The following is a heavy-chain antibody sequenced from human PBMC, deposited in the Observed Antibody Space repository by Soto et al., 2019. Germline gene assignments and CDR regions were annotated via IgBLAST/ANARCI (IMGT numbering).Heavy chain of an antibody. CDR1: GGSVSSGSYY. V-gene: IGHV4-61*01. J-gene: IGHJ6*02. CDR3: ARLIRPSYYYYGMDV. Sequence: SETLSLTCTVSGGSVSSGSYYWSWIRQPPGKGLEWIGYIYYSGSTNYNPSLKSRVTISVDTSKNQFSLKLSSVTAADTAVYYCARLIRPSYYYYGMDVWDQGTTVTVS. CDR2: IYYSGST. D-gene: IGHD3-16*01.